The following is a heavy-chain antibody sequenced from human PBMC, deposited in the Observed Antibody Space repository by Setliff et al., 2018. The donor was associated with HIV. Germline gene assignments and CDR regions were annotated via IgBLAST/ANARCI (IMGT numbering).Heavy chain of an antibody. V-gene: IGHV4-38-2*01. Sequence: PSETLSLTCDVSGFSISSRYYWGWIRQSPGKGLEWIGSIYYRGSTYYNPSLKSRVTISVDTSKNQFSLKLRSVTAADTALYYCARGRYRSRWYASDHYYIDVWGKGTTVTVSS. CDR2: IYYRGST. CDR3: ARGRYRSRWYASDHYYIDV. J-gene: IGHJ6*03. D-gene: IGHD6-13*01. CDR1: GFSISSRYY.